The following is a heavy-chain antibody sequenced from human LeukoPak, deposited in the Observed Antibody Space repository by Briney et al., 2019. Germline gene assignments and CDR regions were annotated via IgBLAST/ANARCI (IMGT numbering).Heavy chain of an antibody. CDR2: IWYDGSNK. CDR1: GFTFSSYG. V-gene: IGHV3-33*01. CDR3: ARDGTTVVTGGLNDAFDI. Sequence: GGCLRLSCAASGFTFSSYGMHWVRQAPGKGLEWVAVIWYDGSNKYYADSVKGRFTISRDNSKNTLYLQMNSLRAEDTAVYYCARDGTTVVTGGLNDAFDIWGQGTMVTVSP. D-gene: IGHD4-23*01. J-gene: IGHJ3*02.